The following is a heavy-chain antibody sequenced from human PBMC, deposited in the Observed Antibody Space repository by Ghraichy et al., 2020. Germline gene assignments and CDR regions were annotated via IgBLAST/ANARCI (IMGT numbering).Heavy chain of an antibody. CDR1: GDSISSGSHY. J-gene: IGHJ4*02. Sequence: SETLSLTCSVSGDSISSGSHYWGWIRQPPGKGLEWIGNFFYSGSTNYNPSLKSRVTISVDTSKNQFSLNLTSVTAADTAVYYCARTNRGFFDYWGQGSPVTVSS. CDR3: ARTNRGFFDY. D-gene: IGHD2-8*01. V-gene: IGHV4-39*01. CDR2: FFYSGST.